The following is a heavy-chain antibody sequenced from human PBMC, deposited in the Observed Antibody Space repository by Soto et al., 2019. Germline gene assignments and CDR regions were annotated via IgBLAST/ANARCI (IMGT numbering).Heavy chain of an antibody. D-gene: IGHD3-10*01. J-gene: IGHJ1*01. CDR2: IYWDDDK. V-gene: IGHV2-5*02. CDR3: AHIMVREVIKPPRLRYFQH. Sequence: QITLKESGPTRVQPTQTLTLTCTFSGFSLSTSGVGVGWIRQPPGKALEWLALIYWDDDKRYSPSLKNRINIPKDTSKNPVVPTMTNMDPVDTATYYCAHIMVREVIKPPRLRYFQHWGQGTLVTVSS. CDR1: GFSLSTSGVG.